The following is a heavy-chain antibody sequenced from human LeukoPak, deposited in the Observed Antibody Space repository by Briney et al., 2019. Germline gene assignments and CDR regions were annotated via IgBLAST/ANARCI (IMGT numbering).Heavy chain of an antibody. J-gene: IGHJ5*02. Sequence: SVKVSCKASGGTFSSYAISWVRQATGQGLEWMGGSIPIFGTANYAQTFQGRVTITADESTSTAYMELSSLRSEDTAVYYCAREYEGGHPSRHFDPWGQGALVTVSS. V-gene: IGHV1-69*13. CDR1: GGTFSSYA. CDR2: SIPIFGTA. CDR3: AREYEGGHPSRHFDP. D-gene: IGHD3-16*01.